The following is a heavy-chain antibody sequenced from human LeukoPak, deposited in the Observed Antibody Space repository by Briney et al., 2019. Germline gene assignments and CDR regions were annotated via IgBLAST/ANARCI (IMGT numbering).Heavy chain of an antibody. Sequence: GGSLRLSCAASGFTFSNAWMRWVRQAPGKGLEWVGRIKSKTDGGTTDYAAPVEGRFTISRDDSKNTLYLQMNSLKTEDTAVYYCTTRPLLWFGESARYYWGQGTLVTVSS. CDR3: TTRPLLWFGESARYY. D-gene: IGHD3-10*01. J-gene: IGHJ4*02. CDR1: GFTFSNAW. V-gene: IGHV3-15*01. CDR2: IKSKTDGGTT.